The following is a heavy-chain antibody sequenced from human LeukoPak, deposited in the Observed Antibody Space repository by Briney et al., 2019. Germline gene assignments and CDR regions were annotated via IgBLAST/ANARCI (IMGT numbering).Heavy chain of an antibody. V-gene: IGHV3-21*01. Sequence: GGSLRLSCGACGLPFRSYSMNWVRQARGKALEWVSSISSSSSYIYYADSVKGRFTISRDNAKNSLYLQMNSLRAEDTAVYYCAREGIAAAFDYWGQGTLVTVSS. CDR1: GLPFRSYS. CDR2: ISSSSSYI. J-gene: IGHJ4*02. D-gene: IGHD6-13*01. CDR3: AREGIAAAFDY.